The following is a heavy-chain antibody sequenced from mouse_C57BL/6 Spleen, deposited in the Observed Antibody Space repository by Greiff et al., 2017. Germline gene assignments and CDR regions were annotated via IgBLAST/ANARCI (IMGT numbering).Heavy chain of an antibody. V-gene: IGHV5-17*01. Sequence: EVKLQESGGGLVKPGGSLKLSCAASGFTFSDYGMHWVRQAPEKGLEWVAYISSGSSTIYYADTVKGRFTITRDNAKNTLFLQMTSLRSEDTAMYYCAITTVRYFDVWGTGTTVTVSS. D-gene: IGHD1-1*01. CDR1: GFTFSDYG. J-gene: IGHJ1*03. CDR2: ISSGSSTI. CDR3: AITTVRYFDV.